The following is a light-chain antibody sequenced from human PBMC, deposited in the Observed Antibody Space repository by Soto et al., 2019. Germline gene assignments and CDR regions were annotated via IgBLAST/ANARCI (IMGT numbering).Light chain of an antibody. CDR3: AAWDDSLNGPV. CDR2: ANN. J-gene: IGLJ2*01. CDR1: SSNIGSNT. V-gene: IGLV1-44*01. Sequence: QSVLTQPPSASGTPGQGVTISCSGRSSNIGSNTVNWYQQLPGTAPKLLIYANNQRPSGVPDRFSGSKSGTSASLAIRGLQSEDEADYYCAAWDDSLNGPVFGGGTQLTVL.